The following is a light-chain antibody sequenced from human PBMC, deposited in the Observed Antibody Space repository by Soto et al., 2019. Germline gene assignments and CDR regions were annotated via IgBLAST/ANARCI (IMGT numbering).Light chain of an antibody. CDR1: QSVSSD. CDR2: GAS. J-gene: IGKJ5*01. CDR3: QQRNIWPPVT. V-gene: IGKV3-11*01. Sequence: EIVMTQSPATLSVSLGERDTLSCRASQSVSSDLAWYHQKPGQAPRLLIYGASTRATGIPARFSGSGSGTDFTLTISSLEPEDSAIYYCQQRNIWPPVTFGQGTRLEI.